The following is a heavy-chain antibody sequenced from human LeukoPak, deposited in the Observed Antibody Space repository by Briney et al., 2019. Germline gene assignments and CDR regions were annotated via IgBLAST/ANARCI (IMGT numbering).Heavy chain of an antibody. CDR2: ISSSGSTI. CDR1: GFTFSSYE. J-gene: IGHJ6*03. Sequence: GGSLRLSCAASGFTFSSYEMNWVRQAPGKGLEWVSYISSSGSTIYYADSVKGRFTISRDNAKNSLYLQMNSLRAEDTAVYYCARRDSSSWYWYYYYYMDVWGKGTTVTISS. V-gene: IGHV3-48*03. CDR3: ARRDSSSWYWYYYYYMDV. D-gene: IGHD6-13*01.